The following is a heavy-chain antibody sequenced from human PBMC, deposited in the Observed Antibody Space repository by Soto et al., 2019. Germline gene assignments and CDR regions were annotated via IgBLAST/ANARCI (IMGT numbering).Heavy chain of an antibody. Sequence: GGSLRLSCAVSGFTFSIYWMHWVRQAPGKGLEWISRINTDGSSTSYADSVKGRFTSSRDNSKNTLYLQMNSLRAEDTAVYYCARDRWYYYDSSGYPHWYFDLWGRGTLVTV. CDR2: INTDGSST. V-gene: IGHV3-74*01. J-gene: IGHJ2*01. D-gene: IGHD3-22*01. CDR1: GFTFSIYW. CDR3: ARDRWYYYDSSGYPHWYFDL.